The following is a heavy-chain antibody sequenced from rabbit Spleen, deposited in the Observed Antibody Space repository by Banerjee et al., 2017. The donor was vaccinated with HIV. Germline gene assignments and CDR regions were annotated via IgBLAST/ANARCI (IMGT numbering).Heavy chain of an antibody. Sequence: QSLQESGGGLFQPGGSLALTCTASGFSFSSSYYMCWVRQAPGKGLECIACIYADSSGSTYYASWAKGRFTISKTSSTTVTAQMTSLTAADTATYFCARDLAGVIGWNFYLWGPGTLVTVS. CDR2: IYADSSGST. J-gene: IGHJ4*01. CDR1: GFSFSSSYY. V-gene: IGHV1S40*01. D-gene: IGHD4-1*01. CDR3: ARDLAGVIGWNFYL.